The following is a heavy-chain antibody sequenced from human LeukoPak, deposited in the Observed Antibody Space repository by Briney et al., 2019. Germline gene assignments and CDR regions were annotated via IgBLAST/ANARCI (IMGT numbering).Heavy chain of an antibody. D-gene: IGHD6-19*01. CDR1: GFTFSSYG. CDR2: MSYEGTNK. J-gene: IGHJ3*02. CDR3: ARTVAGLPLDAFDI. Sequence: GGSLRLSCAASGFTFSSYGMHWVRQAPGKGLEWVAVMSYEGTNKYYADSVKGRFTISRDTSKNSLYLQMNSLRAEDTAVYYCARTVAGLPLDAFDIWGQGTMVTVSS. V-gene: IGHV3-33*01.